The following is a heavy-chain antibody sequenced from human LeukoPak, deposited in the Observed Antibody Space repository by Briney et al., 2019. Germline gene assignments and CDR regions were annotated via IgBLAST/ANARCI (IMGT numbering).Heavy chain of an antibody. D-gene: IGHD1-1*01. J-gene: IGHJ4*02. CDR2: INPEETTI. CDR3: VRGGLEPFDY. Sequence: GGSLRLSCAASGFVFSKYWMHWVRQAPGKGLVSVSRINPEETTINYADSVKGRFTISRDNARNTLYLQMDSLRVEDVGIYYCVRGGLEPFDYWGQGTLVSVSS. CDR1: GFVFSKYW. V-gene: IGHV3-74*01.